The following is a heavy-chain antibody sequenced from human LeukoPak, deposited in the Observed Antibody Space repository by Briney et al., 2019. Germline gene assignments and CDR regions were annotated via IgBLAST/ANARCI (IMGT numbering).Heavy chain of an antibody. J-gene: IGHJ4*02. CDR3: ARGRGAYGDRRGIDY. D-gene: IGHD4-17*01. V-gene: IGHV4-34*01. Sequence: MPSETLSLTCAVYGGSFSGYYWSWIRQPPGKGLEWIGEINHSGSTNYNPSLKSRVTISVDTSKNQFSLKLSSVTAADTAAYYCARGRGAYGDRRGIDYWGQGTLVTVSS. CDR1: GGSFSGYY. CDR2: INHSGST.